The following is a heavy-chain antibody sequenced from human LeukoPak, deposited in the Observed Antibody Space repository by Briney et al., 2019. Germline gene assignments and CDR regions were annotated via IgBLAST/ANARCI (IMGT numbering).Heavy chain of an antibody. Sequence: SETLSLTCTVSGASISSSSYYWGWIRQPPGKGLEWIGSFYYGGRTYYNPSLKSRVTIYVDTSKNQFSLKPSSVTAADAAVYYCASWHEMSTIWATFDYWGQGTLVTVSS. J-gene: IGHJ4*02. V-gene: IGHV4-39*01. CDR3: ASWHEMSTIWATFDY. CDR1: GASISSSSYY. D-gene: IGHD5-24*01. CDR2: FYYGGRT.